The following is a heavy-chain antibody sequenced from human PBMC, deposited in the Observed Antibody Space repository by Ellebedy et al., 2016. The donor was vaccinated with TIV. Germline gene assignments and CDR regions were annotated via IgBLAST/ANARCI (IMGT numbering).Heavy chain of an antibody. J-gene: IGHJ4*02. V-gene: IGHV3-30*03. D-gene: IGHD3-10*01. CDR3: VRDDDTSGNYFDY. Sequence: GESLKTSCAASGFTFSTYGMHWVRQAPGKGLEWVAVITNDGNTKYYADSVKGRFTISRDNSKNTLSLQMNSLRVEDTAVYSCVRDDDTSGNYFDYWGQGTLVTVSS. CDR1: GFTFSTYG. CDR2: ITNDGNTK.